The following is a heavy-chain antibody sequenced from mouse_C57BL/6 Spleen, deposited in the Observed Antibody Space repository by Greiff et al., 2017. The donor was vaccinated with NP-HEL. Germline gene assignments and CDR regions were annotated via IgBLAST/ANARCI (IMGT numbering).Heavy chain of an antibody. CDR2: IWGDGST. Sequence: QVQLQQSGPGLVAPSQSLSITCTVSGFSLTSYGVSWVRQPPGKGLEWLGVIWGDGSTNYHSALISRLSISKDNSKSQVFLKLNSLQTDDTATYYCAEPLFITTVVAGYYAMDYWGQGTSVTVSS. V-gene: IGHV2-3*01. CDR1: GFSLTSYG. CDR3: AEPLFITTVVAGYYAMDY. D-gene: IGHD1-1*01. J-gene: IGHJ4*01.